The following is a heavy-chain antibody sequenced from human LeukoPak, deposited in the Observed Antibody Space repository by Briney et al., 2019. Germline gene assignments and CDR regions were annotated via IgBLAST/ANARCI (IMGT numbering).Heavy chain of an antibody. Sequence: KSGGSLRLSCAASGFTFSSYWMHWVRQAPGKGMVWVSRINSDGSSTSYADSVKGRFTISRDNAKNTLYLQMNSLRAEDTAVYYCARVGLVATIVGMDVWGQGTTVTVSS. CDR1: GFTFSSYW. CDR3: ARVGLVATIVGMDV. CDR2: INSDGSST. J-gene: IGHJ6*02. V-gene: IGHV3-74*01. D-gene: IGHD5-12*01.